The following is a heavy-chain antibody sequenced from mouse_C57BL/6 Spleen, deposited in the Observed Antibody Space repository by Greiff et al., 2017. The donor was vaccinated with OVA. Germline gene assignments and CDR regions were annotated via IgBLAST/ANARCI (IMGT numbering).Heavy chain of an antibody. V-gene: IGHV3-1*01. CDR2: ISYSGST. J-gene: IGHJ1*03. CDR3: ATGSSYWYFDV. CDR1: GYSITSGYD. D-gene: IGHD1-1*01. Sequence: EVQRVESGPGMVKPSQSLSLTCTVTGYSITSGYDWHWIRHFPGNKLEWMGYISYSGSTNYNPSLKSRISITHDTSKNHFFLKLNSVTTEDTATYYCATGSSYWYFDVWGTGTTVTVSS.